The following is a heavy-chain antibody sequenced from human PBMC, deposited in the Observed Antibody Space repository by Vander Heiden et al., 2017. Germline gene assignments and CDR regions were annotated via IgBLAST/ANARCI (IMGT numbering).Heavy chain of an antibody. Sequence: EVQLLESGGGLVQPGGSLRLSCAASGFTFSSYAMGGVRQAPGKGLEWVSAISGSGGSTYYADAVKGRFTISRDNSKNTLHLQMKRLRAQDTAVYYCAKYRLYGDYGHYDYWGQGTLVALSS. J-gene: IGHJ4*02. CDR2: ISGSGGST. CDR3: AKYRLYGDYGHYDY. CDR1: GFTFSSYA. D-gene: IGHD4-17*01. V-gene: IGHV3-23*01.